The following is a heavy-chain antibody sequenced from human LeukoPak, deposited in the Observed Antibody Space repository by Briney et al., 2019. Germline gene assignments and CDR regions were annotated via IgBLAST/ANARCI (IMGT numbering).Heavy chain of an antibody. J-gene: IGHJ6*03. CDR2: IRYDGSNK. D-gene: IGHD2-2*01. Sequence: PGGSLRLSCAASGFTFSSYGMHWVRQAPGKGLEWVAFIRYDGSNKYYADSVKGRFTISRDNSKNTLYLQMNSLRAEDTAVYYCAKGEYCSSTSCYSYYYYYMDVCGKGTTVTVSS. CDR1: GFTFSSYG. V-gene: IGHV3-30*02. CDR3: AKGEYCSSTSCYSYYYYYMDV.